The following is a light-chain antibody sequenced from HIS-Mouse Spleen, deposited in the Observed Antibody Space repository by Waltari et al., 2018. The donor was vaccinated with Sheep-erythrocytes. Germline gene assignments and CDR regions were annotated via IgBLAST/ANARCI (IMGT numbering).Light chain of an antibody. J-gene: IGLJ3*02. V-gene: IGLV2-23*01. Sequence: QSALTQPASVSGSPGQSITIPCTGPSIDVGRYHLFPWYQQHPGKAPKLMIHEGSKPPSGVSNRFSGSKSGNTASLTISGLQAEDEADYYCCSYAGSSTPWVFGGGTKLTVL. CDR3: CSYAGSSTPWV. CDR1: SIDVGRYHL. CDR2: EGS.